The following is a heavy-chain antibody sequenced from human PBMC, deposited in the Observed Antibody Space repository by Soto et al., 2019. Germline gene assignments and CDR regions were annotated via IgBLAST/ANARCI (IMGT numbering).Heavy chain of an antibody. D-gene: IGHD3-22*01. CDR3: ARDSYYYDSSGYYHTDYFDY. CDR1: GGSISSGDYY. Sequence: SETLSLTCTVSGGSISSGDYYWSWIRQPPGKGLEWIGYIYYSGSTYYNPSLKSRVTISVDTSKNQFSLKLSSVTAADTAVYYCARDSYYYDSSGYYHTDYFDYWGQGTLVTVSS. CDR2: IYYSGST. J-gene: IGHJ4*02. V-gene: IGHV4-30-4*01.